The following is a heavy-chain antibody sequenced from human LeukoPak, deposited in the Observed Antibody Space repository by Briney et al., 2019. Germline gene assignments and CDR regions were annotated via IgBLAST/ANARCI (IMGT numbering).Heavy chain of an antibody. V-gene: IGHV5-10-1*01. D-gene: IGHD6-19*01. CDR3: AGAGIAVAGNAEYFQH. CDR1: GYSFASYW. J-gene: IGHJ1*01. Sequence: GESLKISCKGSGYSFASYWIGWVGQMPGKGLEWMGMIDPSDSYTNYSTSFQGHVNISADKFISTDYLQWSSLKASDTAMYYCAGAGIAVAGNAEYFQHWGQGSLVTVSS. CDR2: IDPSDSYT.